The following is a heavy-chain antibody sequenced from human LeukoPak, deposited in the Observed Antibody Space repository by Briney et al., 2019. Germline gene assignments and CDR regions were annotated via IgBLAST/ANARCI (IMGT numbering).Heavy chain of an antibody. CDR1: GGSISSYY. V-gene: IGHV4-59*01. J-gene: IGHJ3*02. Sequence: PSETLSLTCTVSGGSISSYYWSWIRQPPGKGLEWIACISYSGSTKYNPSLKSRVTISVDTSKNQLSLKLSSVTAADTAVYYCARGRFLDAFDIWGQGTMVTVSS. CDR3: ARGRFLDAFDI. CDR2: ISYSGST. D-gene: IGHD3-3*01.